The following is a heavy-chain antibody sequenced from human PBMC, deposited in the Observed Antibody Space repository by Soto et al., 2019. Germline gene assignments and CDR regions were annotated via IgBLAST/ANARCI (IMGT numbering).Heavy chain of an antibody. V-gene: IGHV4-4*08. J-gene: IGHJ4*02. CDR2: IYYSGST. CDR3: AGDDWGPAHF. Sequence: PSETLSLTCTVSGGSISSYYWSWIRQPPGKGLEWIGYIYYSGSTNYNPSLKSRVTISVDTSKNQFSLKLSSVTAADTAVYYCAGDDWGPAHFRGQGTLVTVSS. CDR1: GGSISSYY. D-gene: IGHD2-2*01.